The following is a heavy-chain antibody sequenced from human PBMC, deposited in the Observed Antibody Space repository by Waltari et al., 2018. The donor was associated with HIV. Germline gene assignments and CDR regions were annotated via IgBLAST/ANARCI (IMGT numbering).Heavy chain of an antibody. CDR1: GYILTELS. CDR3: ATTRQWLVHSGLDV. J-gene: IGHJ6*02. CDR2: FDPEDRET. D-gene: IGHD6-19*01. Sequence: QVQLVPSGAEVKKPGASVKVSCKVSGYILTELSIHWVRQAPGEGLEWMGGFDPEDRETIYAQKFKGRVTMTEDTSTDTTYMELSSLRSEDTAVYYCATTRQWLVHSGLDVWGQGTTVTVSS. V-gene: IGHV1-24*01.